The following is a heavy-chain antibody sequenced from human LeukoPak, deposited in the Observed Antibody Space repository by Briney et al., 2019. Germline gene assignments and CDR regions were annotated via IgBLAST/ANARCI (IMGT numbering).Heavy chain of an antibody. Sequence: GSLRLSCAASGFTFSSYSMNWVRQAPGKGLEWVSYISGSSSPIYYADSVKGRFTISRDNAKNSLYLQMNSLRVEDTAVCYCAREIQLWLKAFDYWGQGTLVTVSS. J-gene: IGHJ4*02. CDR1: GFTFSSYS. CDR3: AREIQLWLKAFDY. D-gene: IGHD5-18*01. V-gene: IGHV3-48*01. CDR2: ISGSSSPI.